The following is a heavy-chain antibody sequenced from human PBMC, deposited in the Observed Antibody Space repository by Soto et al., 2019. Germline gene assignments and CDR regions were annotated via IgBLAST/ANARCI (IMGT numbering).Heavy chain of an antibody. CDR3: ARDSYYYDSSGQFDI. D-gene: IGHD3-22*01. Sequence: ASVKVSCKASGYTFTSYYMHWVRQAPGQGLEWMGIINPSGGSTGYAQKFQGRVTMTRDTSTSTVYMELSSLRSEDTAVYYCARDSYYYDSSGQFDIWGQGTMVTVSS. CDR1: GYTFTSYY. J-gene: IGHJ3*02. V-gene: IGHV1-46*03. CDR2: INPSGGST.